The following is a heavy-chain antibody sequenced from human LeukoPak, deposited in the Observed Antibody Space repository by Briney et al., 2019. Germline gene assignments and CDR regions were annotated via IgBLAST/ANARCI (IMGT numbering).Heavy chain of an antibody. CDR3: ARDPRCCSSTSCYPYNWFDP. CDR1: GYTFTGYY. D-gene: IGHD2-2*01. CDR2: INPNSGGT. J-gene: IGHJ5*02. Sequence: ASVKVSCKASGYTFTGYYMHWVRQAPGQGLEWMGWINPNSGGTNYAQKFQGRVTMTRDTSISTAYMELSRLRSDDTAVYYCARDPRCCSSTSCYPYNWFDPWGQGTLVTVSS. V-gene: IGHV1-2*02.